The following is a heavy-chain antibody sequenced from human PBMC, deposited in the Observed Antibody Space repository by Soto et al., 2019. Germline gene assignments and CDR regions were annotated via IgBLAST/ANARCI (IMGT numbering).Heavy chain of an antibody. CDR3: ARGRSIGGATPIGY. J-gene: IGHJ4*02. D-gene: IGHD1-26*01. V-gene: IGHV1-8*01. CDR2: MNPNSGNT. CDR1: GYTFTSYD. Sequence: QVQLVQSGAEVKKPGASVKVSCKASGYTFTSYDINWVRQATGQGLEWMGWMNPNSGNTGYAQKFQGRVTMTRNTSISTAYRELSSLRSEDTAVYYWARGRSIGGATPIGYWGQGTLVTVSS.